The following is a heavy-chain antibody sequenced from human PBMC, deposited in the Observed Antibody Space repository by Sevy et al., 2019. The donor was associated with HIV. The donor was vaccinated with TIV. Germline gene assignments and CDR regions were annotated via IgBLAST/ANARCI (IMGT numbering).Heavy chain of an antibody. J-gene: IGHJ3*02. V-gene: IGHV1-18*01. CDR2: ISAHNGNT. Sequence: ASVKVSCKASGYTFTNYGISWVRQAPRQGLEWMGWISAHNGNTNYAQKLQGRVTMTTDTSTSTASMELRSLRSDDTAVYYCARDLSHTGRFGAFDIWGQGTMVTVSS. CDR3: ARDLSHTGRFGAFDI. D-gene: IGHD3-3*01. CDR1: GYTFTNYG.